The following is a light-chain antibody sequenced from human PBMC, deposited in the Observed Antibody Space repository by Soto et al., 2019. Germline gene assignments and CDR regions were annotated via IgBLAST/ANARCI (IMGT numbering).Light chain of an antibody. CDR2: GAS. V-gene: IGKV3-20*01. Sequence: EIVLTQSPGTLSLSPGERATLSCRASQSVSTNYLAWYQRKPGQAPRLLIYGASSRATDIPNRFSGSGSGTDFTLTITRLKAEDFAVYYCQQYGSSPPTFGQETKVAIK. CDR1: QSVSTNY. CDR3: QQYGSSPPT. J-gene: IGKJ1*01.